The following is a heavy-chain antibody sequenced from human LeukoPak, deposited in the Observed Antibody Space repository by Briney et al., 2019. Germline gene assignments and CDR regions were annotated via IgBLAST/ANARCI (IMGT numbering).Heavy chain of an antibody. V-gene: IGHV3-30*18. D-gene: IGHD3-3*01. J-gene: IGHJ1*01. CDR3: AKGDDVPGQH. Sequence: PGGSLRLSCAASGFTFSSYGMHWVRQAPGKGLEWVAVISYDGSNKYYADSVKGRFTISRDNSMNTLYLQMNSLRAEDTAVYYCAKGDDVPGQHWGQGTLVTVSS. CDR2: ISYDGSNK. CDR1: GFTFSSYG.